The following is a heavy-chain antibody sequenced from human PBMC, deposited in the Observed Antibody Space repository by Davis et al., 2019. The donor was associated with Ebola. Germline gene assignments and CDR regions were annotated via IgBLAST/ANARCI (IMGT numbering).Heavy chain of an antibody. CDR1: GFTFSSYW. D-gene: IGHD5-18*01. J-gene: IGHJ4*02. V-gene: IGHV3-7*03. CDR2: IKQDVSEK. CDR3: ARRRGYSYGSYYFDY. Sequence: GGSLRLSCAASGFTFSSYWMSRVRQAPGKGLEWVANIKQDVSEKYYVDSVKGRFTISRDNAKNSLYLQMNSLRAEDTAVYYCARRRGYSYGSYYFDYWGQGTLVTVSS.